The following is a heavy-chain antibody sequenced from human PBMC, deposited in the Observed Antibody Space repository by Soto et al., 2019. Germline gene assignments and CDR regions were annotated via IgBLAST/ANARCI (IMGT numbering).Heavy chain of an antibody. CDR2: INPNSGGT. J-gene: IGHJ6*03. V-gene: IGHV1-2*04. Sequence: ASVKVSCKASGYTFTGYYMHWVRQAPGQGLEWMGWINPNSGGTNYAQKFQGWVTMTRDTSISTAYMELSRLRSDDTAVYYCARAIAVAGTPYYYYMDVWGKGTTVTVSS. CDR1: GYTFTGYY. CDR3: ARAIAVAGTPYYYYMDV. D-gene: IGHD6-19*01.